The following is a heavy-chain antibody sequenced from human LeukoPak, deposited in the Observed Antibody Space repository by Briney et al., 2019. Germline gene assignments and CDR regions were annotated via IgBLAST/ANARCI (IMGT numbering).Heavy chain of an antibody. J-gene: IGHJ2*01. CDR1: GGSFSGYY. D-gene: IGHD6-6*01. Sequence: SETLSLTCAVYGGSFSGYYWSWIRQPPGKGLEWIGEINHSGSTNYNPSLKSRVTISVDTSKNQFSLKLSSVTAADTAVYYCAGKGPRPIYWYFDLWGRGTLVTVSS. CDR2: INHSGST. CDR3: AGKGPRPIYWYFDL. V-gene: IGHV4-34*01.